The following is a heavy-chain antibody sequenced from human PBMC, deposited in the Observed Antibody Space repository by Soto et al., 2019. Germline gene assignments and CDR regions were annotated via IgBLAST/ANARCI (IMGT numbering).Heavy chain of an antibody. CDR1: GGTFSSYT. J-gene: IGHJ5*02. Sequence: QVQLVQSGAEVKKPGSSVKVSCKASGGTFSSYTISWVRQAPGQGLEWMGRIIPILGIANYAQKFQGRVTITADKSTSTAYMELSSLRSEDTAGYYCARERGERRGFDPWGQGTLVTVSS. CDR2: IIPILGIA. D-gene: IGHD3-16*01. CDR3: ARERGERRGFDP. V-gene: IGHV1-69*08.